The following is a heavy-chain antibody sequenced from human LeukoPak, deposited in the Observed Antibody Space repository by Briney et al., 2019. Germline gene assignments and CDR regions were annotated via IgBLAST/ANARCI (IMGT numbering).Heavy chain of an antibody. CDR2: TNWNGETS. Sequence: GGSLRLSCEVSGITFDDYGMSWVRQAPGKGLEWVSGTNWNGETSNYANSVRGRFTISRDNAKNSLYLQMNSLRAEDTALYYCARHSSDSSGYEPFDSWGQGTLVTVSS. V-gene: IGHV3-20*04. CDR3: ARHSSDSSGYEPFDS. J-gene: IGHJ4*02. CDR1: GITFDDYG. D-gene: IGHD3-22*01.